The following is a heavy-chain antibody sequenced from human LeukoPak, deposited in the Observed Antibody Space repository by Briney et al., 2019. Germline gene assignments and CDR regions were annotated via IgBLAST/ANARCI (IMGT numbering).Heavy chain of an antibody. V-gene: IGHV3-21*01. J-gene: IGHJ4*02. CDR2: ISINGGYI. CDR1: GFTFSTYN. D-gene: IGHD3-22*01. Sequence: PGGSLRLSCAASGFTFSTYNINWVRQAPGKGLEWVSSISINGGYIYYADSVKGRFTISRDNAKNSLYLQMNSLRAEDSAVYYCARDRNYYDSSGYYSLVDYWGQGTLVTVSS. CDR3: ARDRNYYDSSGYYSLVDY.